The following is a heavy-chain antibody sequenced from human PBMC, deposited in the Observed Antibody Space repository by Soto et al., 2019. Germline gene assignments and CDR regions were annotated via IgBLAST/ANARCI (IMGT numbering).Heavy chain of an antibody. J-gene: IGHJ3*02. CDR3: AKDFEVLGDYADDAFDI. CDR2: ISWNSGSI. Sequence: GGSLRLSCAASGFTFDDYAMHWVRQAPGKGLEWVSGISWNSGSIGYADSVKGRFTISRDNAKNSLYLQMNSLRAEDTALYYCAKDFEVLGDYADDAFDIWGQGTMVTVSS. CDR1: GFTFDDYA. D-gene: IGHD4-17*01. V-gene: IGHV3-9*01.